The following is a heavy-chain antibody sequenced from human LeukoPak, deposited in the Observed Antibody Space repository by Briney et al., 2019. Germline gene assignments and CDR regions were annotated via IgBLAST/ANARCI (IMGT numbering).Heavy chain of an antibody. D-gene: IGHD3-22*01. CDR3: TTDRSYYDSSGYQEYYFDY. Sequence: PGGSLRLSCAASGFTFSNAWMSWVRQAPGKGLEGVGRIKSKTDGGTTDYAAPVKGRFTISRDDSKNTLYLQMNSLKTEDTAVYYCTTDRSYYDSSGYQEYYFDYWGQGTLVTVSS. V-gene: IGHV3-15*01. CDR2: IKSKTDGGTT. CDR1: GFTFSNAW. J-gene: IGHJ4*02.